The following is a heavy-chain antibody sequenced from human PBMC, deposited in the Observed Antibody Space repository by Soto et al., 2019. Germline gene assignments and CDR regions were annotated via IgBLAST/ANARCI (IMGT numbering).Heavy chain of an antibody. CDR1: GYIFSSNA. CDR3: VRSGLAAAGKGWFDP. Sequence: ASVKVSCKASGYIFSSNAMHWVRQAPGQRIEWMGWISAYNGNTNYAQKLQGRVTMTTDTSTSTAYMELRSLRSDDTAVYYCVRSGLAAAGKGWFDPWGQGTLVTVSS. J-gene: IGHJ5*02. V-gene: IGHV1-18*01. D-gene: IGHD6-13*01. CDR2: ISAYNGNT.